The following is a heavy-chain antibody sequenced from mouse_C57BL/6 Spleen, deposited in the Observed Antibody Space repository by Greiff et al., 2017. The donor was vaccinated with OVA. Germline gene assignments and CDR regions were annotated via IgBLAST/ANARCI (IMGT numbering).Heavy chain of an antibody. Sequence: VQLQQSGAELVRPGASVKLSCTASGFNIKDYYMHWVKQRPEQGLEWIGRIDPEDGDTEYAPKFQGKATMTADTSPNTAYLQLSSLTSEDTAVYYCTTYPVAHFDYWGQGTTLTVSS. CDR1: GFNIKDYY. J-gene: IGHJ2*01. CDR3: TTYPVAHFDY. V-gene: IGHV14-1*01. D-gene: IGHD1-1*01. CDR2: IDPEDGDT.